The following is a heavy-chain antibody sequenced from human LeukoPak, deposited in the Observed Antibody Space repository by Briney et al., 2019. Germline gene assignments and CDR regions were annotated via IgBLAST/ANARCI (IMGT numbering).Heavy chain of an antibody. CDR3: ASISYYDFWSGSSTFDY. J-gene: IGHJ4*02. V-gene: IGHV3-23*01. CDR2: ISGSGGST. Sequence: QPGGSLRLSCAASGFTFSSYAMSWVRQAPGKGLEWVSAISGSGGSTYYADSVKGRFTISRDNSKNTLYLQMNSLRAEDTAVYYCASISYYDFWSGSSTFDYWGQGTLVTVPS. D-gene: IGHD3-3*01. CDR1: GFTFSSYA.